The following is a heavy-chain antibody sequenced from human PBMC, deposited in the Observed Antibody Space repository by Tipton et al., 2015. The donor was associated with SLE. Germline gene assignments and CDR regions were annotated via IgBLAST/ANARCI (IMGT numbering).Heavy chain of an antibody. CDR3: ARTCSGGSCCSFDS. CDR2: TYYRSKWFN. V-gene: IGHV6-1*01. J-gene: IGHJ4*02. D-gene: IGHD2-15*01. Sequence: LRLSCVISGDSVSSNNAAWNWIRQSPSRGLEWLGRTYYRSKWFNNYAVSVQSRITFNSDTSKNQLSLQLNSVTPEDTAVYYCARTCSGGSCCSFDSWGQGTLVPVSS. CDR1: GDSVSSNNAA.